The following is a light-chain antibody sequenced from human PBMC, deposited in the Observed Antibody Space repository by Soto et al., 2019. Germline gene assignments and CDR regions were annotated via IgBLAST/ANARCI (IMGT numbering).Light chain of an antibody. CDR3: QQYNNWPPWT. Sequence: IGMTQSTARLAVSRGGRATLSCRASQSVSSNLAWYQQKPGQAPRLVIYGASTRATGIPARFSGSGSGTEFTLTISSLHAEDFAVYYCQQYNNWPPWTFGQGTKVDIK. CDR1: QSVSSN. J-gene: IGKJ1*01. V-gene: IGKV3-15*01. CDR2: GAS.